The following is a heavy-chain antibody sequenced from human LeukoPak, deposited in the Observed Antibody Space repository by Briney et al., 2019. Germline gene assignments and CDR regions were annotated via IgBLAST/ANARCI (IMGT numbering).Heavy chain of an antibody. CDR2: ISSRSSYI. CDR1: GFTFSSYS. V-gene: IGHV3-21*01. CDR3: ARNTPSLSTNGMDV. D-gene: IGHD3-3*02. Sequence: PGGSLRLSCAASGFTFSSYSMNWVRQAPGKGLEWVSSISSRSSYIYYADSVKGRFTISRDNAKNSLYLQMDSLRAEDTAVYYCARNTPSLSTNGMDVWGQGTAVTVSS. J-gene: IGHJ6*02.